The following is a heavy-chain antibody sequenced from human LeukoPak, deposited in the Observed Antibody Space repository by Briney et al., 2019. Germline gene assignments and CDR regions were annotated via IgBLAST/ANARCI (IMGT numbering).Heavy chain of an antibody. CDR2: INPSGGST. CDR3: ARVTQLWLPGTTTFDY. J-gene: IGHJ4*02. D-gene: IGHD5-18*01. V-gene: IGHV1-46*01. Sequence: ASVKVSCKASGYTFTSYYMHWVRQAPGQGLEWMGIINPSGGSTSYPQKFQGRVTMTRDTSTSTVYMELSSLRSEDTAVYYCARVTQLWLPGTTTFDYWGQGTLVTVSS. CDR1: GYTFTSYY.